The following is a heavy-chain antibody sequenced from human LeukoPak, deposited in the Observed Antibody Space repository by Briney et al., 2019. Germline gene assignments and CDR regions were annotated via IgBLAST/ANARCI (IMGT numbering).Heavy chain of an antibody. V-gene: IGHV3-53*01. Sequence: GGSLRLSCAASGFTFSSYWMSWVRQAPGKGLEWVSVIYSGGSTYYADSVKGRFTISRDNSRNTLYLQMNSLRAEDTAVYYCARDSLARPLGYWGQGTLVTVSS. CDR3: ARDSLARPLGY. J-gene: IGHJ4*02. D-gene: IGHD6-6*01. CDR1: GFTFSSYW. CDR2: IYSGGST.